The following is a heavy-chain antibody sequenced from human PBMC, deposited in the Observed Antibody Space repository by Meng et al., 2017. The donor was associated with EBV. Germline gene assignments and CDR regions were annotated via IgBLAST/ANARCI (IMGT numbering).Heavy chain of an antibody. D-gene: IGHD4-17*01. J-gene: IGHJ4*02. Sequence: QVQLQQWGAGLLKLSEXLSLSCAVYGGSVNGYFWSWIRQPPGKGLEWIGEHHHSGSTNYNPSLKSRLRISVDTSKNQFSLNLTSVTAADTAVYYCARHRDRQDYGDYMVFYYFDYWGQGTLVTVSS. CDR3: ARHRDRQDYGDYMVFYYFDY. CDR2: HHHSGST. CDR1: GGSVNGYF. V-gene: IGHV4-34*01.